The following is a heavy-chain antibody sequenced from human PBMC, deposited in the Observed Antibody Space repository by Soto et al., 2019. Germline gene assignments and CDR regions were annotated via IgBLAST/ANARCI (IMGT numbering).Heavy chain of an antibody. Sequence: ASVKVSCKASGYTFTSYGISWVRQAPGQGLEWMGWISAYNGNTNYAQKLQGRVTMTTDTSTSTAYMELRSLRSDDTAVYYCARDENSGSSDPYYYYGMDVWGQGTTVTVS. CDR1: GYTFTSYG. CDR2: ISAYNGNT. V-gene: IGHV1-18*01. CDR3: ARDENSGSSDPYYYYGMDV. D-gene: IGHD1-26*01. J-gene: IGHJ6*02.